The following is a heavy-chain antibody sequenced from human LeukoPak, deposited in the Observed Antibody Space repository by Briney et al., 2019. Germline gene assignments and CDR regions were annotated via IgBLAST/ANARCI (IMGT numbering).Heavy chain of an antibody. CDR3: ARDYYGFNWFDP. J-gene: IGHJ5*02. Sequence: PSETLSLTCTVSGGSVSSRSYYWGWIRQPPGKGLEWIGTIYYSGTTYYNPSLKSRVTMSVDTSKNQFSLKLSSVTAADTAVYYCARDYYGFNWFDPWGQGTLVTVSS. D-gene: IGHD3-10*01. V-gene: IGHV4-39*07. CDR1: GGSVSSRSYY. CDR2: IYYSGTT.